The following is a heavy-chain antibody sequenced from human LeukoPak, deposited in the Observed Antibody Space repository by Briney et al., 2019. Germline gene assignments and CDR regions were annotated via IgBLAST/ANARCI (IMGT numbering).Heavy chain of an antibody. Sequence: SETLSLTCAVYGGSFSGYYWSWIRQPPGKGLEWIGEINHSGSTNYNPSLKSRVTISVDTSKNQFSLKLSSVTAADTAVYYCARVQPGIAAAETAFDIWGQGTMVTVSS. CDR2: INHSGST. D-gene: IGHD6-13*01. V-gene: IGHV4-34*01. CDR3: ARVQPGIAAAETAFDI. J-gene: IGHJ3*02. CDR1: GGSFSGYY.